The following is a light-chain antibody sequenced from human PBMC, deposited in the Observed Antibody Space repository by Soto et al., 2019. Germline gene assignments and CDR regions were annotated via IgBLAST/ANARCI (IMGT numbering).Light chain of an antibody. CDR2: GAS. Sequence: IQMTQCPSSLSAAIGDRVTITCRASQSIKNYLNWYQHKPGAAPKLLIFGASNLESGVPSRFSGSGSGTEFTLSISSLQPEDFATYYCQQGYSTTPITFGQGTRLEI. V-gene: IGKV1-39*01. CDR1: QSIKNY. CDR3: QQGYSTTPIT. J-gene: IGKJ5*01.